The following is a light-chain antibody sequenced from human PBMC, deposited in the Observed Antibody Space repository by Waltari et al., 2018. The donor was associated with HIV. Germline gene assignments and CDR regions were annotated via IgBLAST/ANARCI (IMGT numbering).Light chain of an antibody. CDR3: AAWDDSLHGEL. J-gene: IGLJ2*01. V-gene: IGLV1-44*01. CDR1: YSHIVSNT. Sequence: QSVLTQTPSLSGTPGQRVTISCSGGYSHIVSNTVNSYQHFHGTAPRLLIYSNNQRPSGVPDRFSGSKSGTSASLVISELQSQDEADYHCAAWDDSLHGELFGGGTKLTVL. CDR2: SNN.